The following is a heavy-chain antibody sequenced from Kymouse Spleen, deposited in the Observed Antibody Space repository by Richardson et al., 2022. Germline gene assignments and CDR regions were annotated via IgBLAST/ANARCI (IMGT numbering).Heavy chain of an antibody. J-gene: IGHJ4*02. D-gene: IGHD3-10*01. CDR1: GFTFSNAW. V-gene: IGHV3-15*01. CDR2: IKSKTDGGTT. Sequence: EVQLVESGGGLVKPGGSLRLSCAASGFTFSNAWMSWVRQAPGKGLEWVGRIKSKTDGGTTDYAAPVKGRFTISRDDSKNTLYLQMNSLKTEDTAVYYCTTKDYGSGSYYNPFDYWGQGTLVTVSS. CDR3: TTKDYGSGSYYNPFDY.